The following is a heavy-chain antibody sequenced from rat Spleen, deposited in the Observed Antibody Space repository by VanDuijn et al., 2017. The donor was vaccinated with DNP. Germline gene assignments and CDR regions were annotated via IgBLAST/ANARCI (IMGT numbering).Heavy chain of an antibody. CDR3: ATRTAGV. CDR1: RFTFSDYN. J-gene: IGHJ2*01. V-gene: IGHV5S10*01. CDR2: IIYDGSRT. Sequence: EVQLVETGGGLVQPGKSLKLSCAASRFTFSDYNMAWVRQAPKKGLEWVATIIYDGSRTYYRDSVKGRFTVSRDDAKNTLYLQMDSLRSEDTATYYCATRTAGVWGQGVMVTVSS. D-gene: IGHD1-4*01.